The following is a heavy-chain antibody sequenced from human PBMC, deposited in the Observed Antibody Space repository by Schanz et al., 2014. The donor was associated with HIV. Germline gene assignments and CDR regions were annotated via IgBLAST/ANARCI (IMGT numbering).Heavy chain of an antibody. Sequence: QVQLVQSGAEVKKPGSSVKVSCKASGGTFMTYAISWVRQAPGQGLEWMGGIIPVFGTTNYVQKFQGRVTITADKSTSTAYMELSSLRSEDTAVYYCARAYCSGGSCHDYWGQGTLVTVSS. J-gene: IGHJ4*02. CDR3: ARAYCSGGSCHDY. CDR1: GGTFMTYA. D-gene: IGHD2-15*01. CDR2: IIPVFGTT. V-gene: IGHV1-69*06.